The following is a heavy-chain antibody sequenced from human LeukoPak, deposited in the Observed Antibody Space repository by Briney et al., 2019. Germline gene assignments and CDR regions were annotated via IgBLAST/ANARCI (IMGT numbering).Heavy chain of an antibody. CDR1: GYTSTSYG. V-gene: IGHV1-18*01. Sequence: ASVKVSCKASGYTSTSYGISWVRQAPGQGLEWMGWISAYNGNTNYAQKLQGRVTMTTDTSTSTAYMELRSLRSDDTAVYYCARDQHYYDSSGYYLGLDWGQGTLVTVSS. CDR3: ARDQHYYDSSGYYLGLD. D-gene: IGHD3-22*01. CDR2: ISAYNGNT. J-gene: IGHJ4*02.